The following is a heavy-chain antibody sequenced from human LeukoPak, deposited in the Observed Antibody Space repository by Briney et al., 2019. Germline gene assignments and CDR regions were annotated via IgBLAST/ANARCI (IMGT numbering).Heavy chain of an antibody. V-gene: IGHV4-59*08. Sequence: SETLSLTCTVSGGSIRSNYWAWIRQPPGKGLEWIGYIYYSGRTNYNPSLKSRVTISVDTSNNQFFLNLSSVTAADTAVYYCAHVVPAAIKAHAFDIWGQGTMVTVSS. J-gene: IGHJ3*02. CDR3: AHVVPAAIKAHAFDI. CDR1: GGSIRSNY. CDR2: IYYSGRT. D-gene: IGHD2-2*02.